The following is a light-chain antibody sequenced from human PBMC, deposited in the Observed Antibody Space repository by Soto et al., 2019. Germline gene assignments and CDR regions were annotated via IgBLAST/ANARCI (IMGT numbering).Light chain of an antibody. CDR1: QSVSRR. Sequence: EIVLTQSPGTLSLSPGERATLSCRASQSVSRRLAWYQQRPGQSPRLLISGASMRASGVPVRFIGSGSGTDFTLTITRLEWEDVAVDYCQQSGSTPITFG. CDR2: GAS. CDR3: QQSGSTPIT. V-gene: IGKV3-20*01. J-gene: IGKJ4*01.